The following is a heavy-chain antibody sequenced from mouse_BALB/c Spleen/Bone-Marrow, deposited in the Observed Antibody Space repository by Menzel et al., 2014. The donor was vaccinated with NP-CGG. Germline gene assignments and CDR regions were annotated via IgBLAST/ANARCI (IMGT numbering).Heavy chain of an antibody. CDR2: ISTYYGDA. D-gene: IGHD2-1*01. Sequence: VQLQKSGAELVRPGVSVKISCKGSGYTFTDYAMHWVKQSHAKSLEWIGVISTYYGDASYNQKFKGKATMTVDKSSSTAYMELARLTSEDSAIYYCAREGGNFPWFAYWGQGTLVTVSA. V-gene: IGHV1S137*01. J-gene: IGHJ3*01. CDR1: GYTFTDYA. CDR3: AREGGNFPWFAY.